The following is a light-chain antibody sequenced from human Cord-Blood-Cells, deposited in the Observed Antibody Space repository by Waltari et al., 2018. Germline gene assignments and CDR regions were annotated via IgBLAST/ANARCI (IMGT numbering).Light chain of an antibody. V-gene: IGLV2-8*01. Sequence: QSALTQPPSASGSPGQSVTISCTGTSSDVGGYNYVSWYQHHPGKAPTLVLYEVSKRPSGLPDRFAGSKSGITASLNVSGLQAEDEADYYCSSYAGSDNFEVFGTVTKVTVL. CDR2: EVS. CDR1: SSDVGGYNY. CDR3: SSYAGSDNFEV. J-gene: IGLJ1*01.